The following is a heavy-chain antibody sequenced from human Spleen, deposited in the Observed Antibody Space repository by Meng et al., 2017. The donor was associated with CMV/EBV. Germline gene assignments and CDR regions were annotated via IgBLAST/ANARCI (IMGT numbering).Heavy chain of an antibody. V-gene: IGHV3-30-3*01. D-gene: IGHD2-8*01. CDR2: ISYDGSNK. J-gene: IGHJ5*02. Sequence: GGSLRLSCAASGFTFSNYAMSCVRQAPGKGLEWVAVISYDGSNKYYADSVKGRFTISRDNSKNTLYLQMNSLRAEDTAVYYCARVNIVLMVYGGGFDPWGQGTLVTVSS. CDR1: GFTFSNYA. CDR3: ARVNIVLMVYGGGFDP.